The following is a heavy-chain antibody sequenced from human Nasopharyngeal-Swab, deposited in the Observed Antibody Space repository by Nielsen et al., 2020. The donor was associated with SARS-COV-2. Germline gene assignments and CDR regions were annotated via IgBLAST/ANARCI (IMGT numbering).Heavy chain of an antibody. V-gene: IGHV1-8*01. CDR3: ARGTTVRYFDWLFADYGMDV. D-gene: IGHD3-9*01. CDR2: MNPNSGNT. J-gene: IGHJ6*02. Sequence: ASVKVSCKASGYTFTSSDINWVRQATGQGLEWMGWMNPNSGNTGYAQKFQGRVTMTRNTSISTDYMELSSLRSEDTAVYYCARGTTVRYFDWLFADYGMDVWGQGTTVTVSS. CDR1: GYTFTSSD.